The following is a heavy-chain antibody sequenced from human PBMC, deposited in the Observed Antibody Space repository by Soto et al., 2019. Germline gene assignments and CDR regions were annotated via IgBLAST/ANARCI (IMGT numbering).Heavy chain of an antibody. Sequence: SETLSLTCTVSGGSISSYYWSWIRQPPGKGLEWIGYIYYSGSTNYNPSLKSRVTISVDTSKNQFSLKLSSVTAADTAVYYCARVKDNWNPMGYMDVWGKGTTVTVSS. CDR1: GGSISSYY. V-gene: IGHV4-59*01. D-gene: IGHD1-20*01. CDR3: ARVKDNWNPMGYMDV. J-gene: IGHJ6*03. CDR2: IYYSGST.